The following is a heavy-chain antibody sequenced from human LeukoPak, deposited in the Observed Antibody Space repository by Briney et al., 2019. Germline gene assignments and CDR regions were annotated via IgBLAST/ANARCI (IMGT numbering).Heavy chain of an antibody. J-gene: IGHJ4*02. CDR1: GGTFSSYA. V-gene: IGHV1-46*01. CDR2: INPSGGST. D-gene: IGHD6-19*01. CDR3: AIIPAGIAVAKQAEY. Sequence: AASVKVSCKASGGTFSSYAISWVRQAPGQGLEWMGIINPSGGSTSYAQKFQGRVTMTRDTSTSTVYMELSSLRSEDTAVYYCAIIPAGIAVAKQAEYWGQGTLVTVSS.